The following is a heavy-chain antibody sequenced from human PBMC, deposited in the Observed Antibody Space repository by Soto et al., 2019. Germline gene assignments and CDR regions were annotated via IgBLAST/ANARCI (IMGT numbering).Heavy chain of an antibody. Sequence: SETLSLTCAVYGGSFSGYYWSWIRQPPGKGLEWIGEINHSGSTNYNPSLKSRVTISVDTSKNQFSLKLSSVTAADTAVYYCARGSKQWLVKGGMDGWGKGTTVTVSS. CDR3: ARGSKQWLVKGGMDG. J-gene: IGHJ6*03. V-gene: IGHV4-34*01. CDR1: GGSFSGYY. D-gene: IGHD6-19*01. CDR2: INHSGST.